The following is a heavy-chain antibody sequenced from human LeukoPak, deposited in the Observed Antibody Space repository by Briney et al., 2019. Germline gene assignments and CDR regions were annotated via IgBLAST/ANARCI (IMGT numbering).Heavy chain of an antibody. V-gene: IGHV4-30-4*01. D-gene: IGHD3-22*01. Sequence: SETLSLTCTVSGGSISSGDYYWSWIRQPPGKGLEWIANMYYSGSTYYNPALNRRITMTADTSKNQLCLKLSSVTAADTAVYDCARPYYYDSRIDPWGQGILVTVSS. CDR2: MYYSGST. CDR3: ARPYYYDSRIDP. J-gene: IGHJ5*02. CDR1: GGSISSGDYY.